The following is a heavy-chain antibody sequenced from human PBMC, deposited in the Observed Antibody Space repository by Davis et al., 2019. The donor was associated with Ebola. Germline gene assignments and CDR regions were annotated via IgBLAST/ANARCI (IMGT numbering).Heavy chain of an antibody. J-gene: IGHJ4*02. CDR2: IKSKTDGGTT. CDR1: GFTFSNAW. D-gene: IGHD6-13*01. V-gene: IGHV3-15*01. Sequence: GESLKISCAASGFTFSNAWMSWVRQAPGKGLEWVGRIKSKTDGGTTDYAAPVKGRFTISRDDSTKMLSLQMSSLKTEDTAVYYCTTGHGSTPYWGQGTLVTVSS. CDR3: TTGHGSTPY.